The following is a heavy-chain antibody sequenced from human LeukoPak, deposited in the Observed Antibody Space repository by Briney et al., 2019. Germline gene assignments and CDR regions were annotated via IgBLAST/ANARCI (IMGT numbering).Heavy chain of an antibody. CDR1: GGSMSNYW. Sequence: SETLSLTCTVSGGSMSNYWWNWIRQPPGKGLDWIGYIYYDGSTYYNPALNSRVTISIDTSKNQFSLKLNSVTAADTAVYYCARRLCSSLTCNIGPSGNWLDPWGQGTLVTVSS. CDR3: ARRLCSSLTCNIGPSGNWLDP. CDR2: IYYDGST. V-gene: IGHV4-59*08. D-gene: IGHD2-2*02. J-gene: IGHJ5*02.